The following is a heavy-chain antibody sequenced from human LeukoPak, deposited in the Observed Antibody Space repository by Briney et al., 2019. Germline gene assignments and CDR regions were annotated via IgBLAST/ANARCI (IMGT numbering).Heavy chain of an antibody. J-gene: IGHJ5*02. CDR2: ISAYNGNT. CDR3: ARDPFIVVVPAAIPGWFDP. Sequence: GASVKVSCKASGYTFTSYGISWVRQAPGRGLEWMGWISAYNGNTNYAQKLQGRVTMTTDTSTSTAYMELRSLRSDDTAVYYCARDPFIVVVPAAIPGWFDPWGQGTLVTVSS. V-gene: IGHV1-18*01. CDR1: GYTFTSYG. D-gene: IGHD2-2*02.